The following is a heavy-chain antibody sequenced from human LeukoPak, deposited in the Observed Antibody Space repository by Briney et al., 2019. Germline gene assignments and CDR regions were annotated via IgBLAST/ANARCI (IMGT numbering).Heavy chain of an antibody. J-gene: IGHJ4*02. D-gene: IGHD5-18*01. CDR1: GFTFSSHA. V-gene: IGHV3-23*01. CDR2: LSGGGAST. Sequence: QPGGSLRLSCAASGFTFSSHAMNWVRQAPGKGLEWVSGLSGGGASTYYADSVKGRFTISRDNSKNPLYLQMDNLRADDTAIYYCAKDRSPLAGYNYGPDYWGQGTLVTVSS. CDR3: AKDRSPLAGYNYGPDY.